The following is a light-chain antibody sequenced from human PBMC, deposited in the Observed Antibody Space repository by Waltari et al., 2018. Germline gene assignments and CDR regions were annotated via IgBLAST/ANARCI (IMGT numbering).Light chain of an antibody. V-gene: IGKV1-39*01. CDR3: QQSDSLPLT. J-gene: IGKJ4*01. Sequence: DIHMTQSPSSLPASVGDRVTITCRASQTINKYLNWYQQKPGKAPKVLISVVSYLHTGVPSRFSGSGSGTDLTLTISSLQPEDFATYYCQQSDSLPLTFGGGTKVEIK. CDR2: VVS. CDR1: QTINKY.